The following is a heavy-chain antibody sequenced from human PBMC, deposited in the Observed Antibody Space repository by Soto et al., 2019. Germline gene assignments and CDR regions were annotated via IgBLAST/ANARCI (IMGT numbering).Heavy chain of an antibody. D-gene: IGHD1-26*01. CDR2: ISYDGSNK. CDR3: ARGRRDSGSYLAY. CDR1: GFTFSSYA. V-gene: IGHV3-30-3*01. Sequence: QPGGSLRLSCAASGFTFSSYAMHWVRQAPGKGLEWVAVISYDGSNKYYADSVKGRFTISRDNSKNTLYLQMNSLRAEDTAVYYCARGRRDSGSYLAYWGQGTLVTAPQ. J-gene: IGHJ4*02.